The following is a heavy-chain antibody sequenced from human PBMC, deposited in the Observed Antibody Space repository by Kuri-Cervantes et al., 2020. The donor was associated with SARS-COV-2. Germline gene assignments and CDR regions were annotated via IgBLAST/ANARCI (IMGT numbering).Heavy chain of an antibody. CDR1: GGSISSSSYY. Sequence: GGSLRLSCTVYGGSISSSSYYWGWVRQAPGKGLEYVSAISSNGGSTYYANSVKGRFTISRDNSKNTLYLQMGSLRAEDTAVYYCASSDWAFDIWGQGTMVTVSS. J-gene: IGHJ3*02. CDR2: ISSNGGST. D-gene: IGHD2-21*01. CDR3: ASSDWAFDI. V-gene: IGHV3-64*01.